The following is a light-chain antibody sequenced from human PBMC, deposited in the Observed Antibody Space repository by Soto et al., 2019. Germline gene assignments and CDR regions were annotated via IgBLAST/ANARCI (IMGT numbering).Light chain of an antibody. J-gene: IGLJ2*01. CDR2: EVT. Sequence: QSALTQPASVSGSPGQSITISCSGTSSDVGAHDFVSWYQHHPDKAPTVIIFEVTTRPSGGSSRFYGSQTGNTASLTISGLQAEDESDYYCNSSTLSKTVIFGGGTKLTVL. CDR3: NSSTLSKTVI. V-gene: IGLV2-14*01. CDR1: SSDVGAHDF.